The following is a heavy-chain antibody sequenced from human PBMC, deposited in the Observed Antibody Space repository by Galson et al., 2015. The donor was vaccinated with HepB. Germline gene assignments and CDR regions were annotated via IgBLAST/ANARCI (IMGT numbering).Heavy chain of an antibody. CDR3: AREGGGYCSSTSCYTGMTAFDN. J-gene: IGHJ3*02. Sequence: SVKVSCKASGYTFTGYYMHWVRQAPGQGLEWMGWINPNSGGTNYAQKFKGRVTMTRDTSISTAYMELGRLRSDDTAVYYRAREGGGYCSSTSCYTGMTAFDNCAQGIKVTVSS. V-gene: IGHV1-2*02. D-gene: IGHD2-2*02. CDR2: INPNSGGT. CDR1: GYTFTGYY.